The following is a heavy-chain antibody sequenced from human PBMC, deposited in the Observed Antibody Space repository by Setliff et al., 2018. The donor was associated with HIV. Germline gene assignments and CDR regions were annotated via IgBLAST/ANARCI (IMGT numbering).Heavy chain of an antibody. CDR2: ISWDGGST. D-gene: IGHD2-2*01. CDR1: GFTFDDYT. V-gene: IGHV3-43*01. CDR3: ARGYCSSTSCLYYFDY. Sequence: GGSLRLSCVAPGFTFDDYTMHWVRQAPGKGLEWVSLISWDGGSTYYADSVKGRFTISRDNSKNSLYLQMNSMRAEDTAVYYCARGYCSSTSCLYYFDYWGQGTLVTVSS. J-gene: IGHJ4*02.